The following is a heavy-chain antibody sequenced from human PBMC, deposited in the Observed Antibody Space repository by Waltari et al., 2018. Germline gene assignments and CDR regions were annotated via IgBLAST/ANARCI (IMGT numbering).Heavy chain of an antibody. CDR2: ISYDGSNK. CDR1: GFTFSSYA. CDR3: ARGLFYYDVLTGYYDSDAFDI. D-gene: IGHD3-9*01. V-gene: IGHV3-30-3*01. J-gene: IGHJ3*02. Sequence: QVQLVESGGGVVQPGRSLRLSCAASGFTFSSYAMHWVRQAPGQGPEWVAVISYDGSNKYYADSVKGRFTISRDNSKNTLYLQMNSLRAEDTAVYYCARGLFYYDVLTGYYDSDAFDIWGQGTMVTVSS.